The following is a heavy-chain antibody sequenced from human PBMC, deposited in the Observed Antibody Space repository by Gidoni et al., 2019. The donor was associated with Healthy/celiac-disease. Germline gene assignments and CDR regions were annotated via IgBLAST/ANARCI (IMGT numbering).Heavy chain of an antibody. J-gene: IGHJ4*02. V-gene: IGHV4-39*01. CDR3: ARRAYDRSGYYPL. D-gene: IGHD3-22*01. CDR2: IYYSGST. Sequence: QLQLQESGPGLVKPSETLSLTCTVSGGSISSSSYYWGWIRQPPGKGLEWIGSIYYSGSTYYNPSLRSRVTISVDTSKNQFSLKLSSVTAADTAVDYCARRAYDRSGYYPLWGQGTLVTVSS. CDR1: GGSISSSSYY.